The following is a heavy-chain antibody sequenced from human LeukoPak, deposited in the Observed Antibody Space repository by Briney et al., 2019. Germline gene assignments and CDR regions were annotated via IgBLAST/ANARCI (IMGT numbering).Heavy chain of an antibody. J-gene: IGHJ6*02. CDR3: AKTAAHYYILTGFSYSYGMDV. Sequence: SETLSLTRTVSGGSISSYYWRWIRQPPGKGLEWIGYIYYSGSTNYNPSLKSRVTISVDTCKNQFSLKLSSVTAADTAVYYCAKTAAHYYILTGFSYSYGMDVWGQGTTVTVSS. D-gene: IGHD3-9*01. CDR2: IYYSGST. CDR1: GGSISSYY. V-gene: IGHV4-59*13.